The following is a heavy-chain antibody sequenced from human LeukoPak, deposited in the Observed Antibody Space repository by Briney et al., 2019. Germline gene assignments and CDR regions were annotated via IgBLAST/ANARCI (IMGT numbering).Heavy chain of an antibody. V-gene: IGHV3-23*01. Sequence: GGSLRLSCAASGFTFSSYAMSWVRQAPGRGLEWVSSISGSGGNTYYADSVKGRFTVSRDNSRNTLYLQMNSLRVEDTAIYYCAKDWRVAVAGLFDYWGQGTLVTVSS. J-gene: IGHJ4*02. CDR2: ISGSGGNT. CDR3: AKDWRVAVAGLFDY. CDR1: GFTFSSYA. D-gene: IGHD6-19*01.